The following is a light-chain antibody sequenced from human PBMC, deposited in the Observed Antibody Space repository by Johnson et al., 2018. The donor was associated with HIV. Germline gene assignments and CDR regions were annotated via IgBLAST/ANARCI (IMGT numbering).Light chain of an antibody. CDR3: GTWDSSLSAGV. Sequence: QLVLTQPPSVSAAPGQKVTISCSGSSSNIGNNYVSWYQQLPGTAPKLLIYDNNKRPSGIPDRFSGSKSGTSATLGITGLQTGDAADYYCGTWDSSLSAGVFGTGTEVTVL. CDR2: DNN. J-gene: IGLJ1*01. CDR1: SSNIGNNY. V-gene: IGLV1-51*01.